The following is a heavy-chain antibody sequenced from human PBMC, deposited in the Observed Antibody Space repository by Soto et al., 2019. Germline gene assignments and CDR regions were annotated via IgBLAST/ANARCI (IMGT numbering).Heavy chain of an antibody. CDR2: TYYRSKWYN. CDR1: GDSVSSNSAA. D-gene: IGHD6-19*01. CDR3: ARAYEERVAVAGTPYYYYYGMDV. J-gene: IGHJ6*02. V-gene: IGHV6-1*01. Sequence: SQTLSLTCAISGDSVSSNSAAWNWIRQSPSRGLEWLGRTYYRSKWYNDYAVSVKSRITINPDTSKNQFSLQLNSVTPEDTAVYCCARAYEERVAVAGTPYYYYYGMDVWGQWTTVTVSS.